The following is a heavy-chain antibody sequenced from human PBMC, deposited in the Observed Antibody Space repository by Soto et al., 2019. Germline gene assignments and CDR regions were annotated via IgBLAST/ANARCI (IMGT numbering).Heavy chain of an antibody. V-gene: IGHV3-43D*04. J-gene: IGHJ4*02. CDR1: GFDFEDFA. D-gene: IGHD3-22*01. CDR2: INSDGTDS. CDR3: AKALYHYDRSPLDH. Sequence: VGSLRVSCAAAGFDFEDFAMHWVRQAPGKGLEWVSLINSDGTDSYYMDSVRGRFTISSDNGKNSLYLQMDRLRPEDTAFYFCAKALYHYDRSPLDHWGQGTLVTVSS.